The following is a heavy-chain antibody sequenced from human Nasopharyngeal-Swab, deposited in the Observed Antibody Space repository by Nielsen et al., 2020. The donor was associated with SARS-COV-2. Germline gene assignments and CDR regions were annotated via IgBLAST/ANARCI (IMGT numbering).Heavy chain of an antibody. V-gene: IGHV7-4-1*02. Sequence: APVKVSCKASGYTFTSYAMNWVRQAPGQGLEWMGWINTNTGNPTYAQGFTGRFVFSLDTSVSTAYLQISSLKAEDTAVYYCARDTRSSWYYYYGMDVWGQGTTVTVSS. J-gene: IGHJ6*02. CDR2: INTNTGNP. CDR1: GYTFTSYA. D-gene: IGHD6-13*01. CDR3: ARDTRSSWYYYYGMDV.